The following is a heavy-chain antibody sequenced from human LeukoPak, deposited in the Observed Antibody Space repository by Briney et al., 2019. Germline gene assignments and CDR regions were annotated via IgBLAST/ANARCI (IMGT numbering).Heavy chain of an antibody. CDR1: GYTFTGYY. V-gene: IGHV1-2*02. CDR3: ARDSPGGSGYYDYYYYYGMDV. J-gene: IGHJ6*02. D-gene: IGHD3-22*01. CDR2: INPNSGGT. Sequence: ASVKVSCKASGYTFTGYYMHWVRQAPGQGLEWMGWINPNSGGTNYAQKFQGRVTMTRDTSISTAYRELSRLRSDDTAVYYCARDSPGGSGYYDYYYYYGMDVWGQGTTVTVSS.